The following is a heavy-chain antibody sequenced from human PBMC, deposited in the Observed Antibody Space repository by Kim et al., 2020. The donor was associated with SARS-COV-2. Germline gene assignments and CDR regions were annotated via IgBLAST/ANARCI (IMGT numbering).Heavy chain of an antibody. V-gene: IGHV3-30*04. Sequence: GGFLRLSCAASGFTFSSYAMHWVRQAPGKGLEWVAVISYDGSNKYYADSVKGRFTISRDNSKNTLYLQMNSLRAEDTAVYYCARGGLYSSGWYGAFDYWGQGTLVPVSS. CDR1: GFTFSSYA. CDR3: ARGGLYSSGWYGAFDY. D-gene: IGHD6-19*01. CDR2: ISYDGSNK. J-gene: IGHJ4*02.